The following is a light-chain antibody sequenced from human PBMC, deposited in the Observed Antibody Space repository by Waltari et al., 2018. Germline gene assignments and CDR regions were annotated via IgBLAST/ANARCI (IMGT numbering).Light chain of an antibody. V-gene: IGKV3-20*01. CDR1: QTVRTTY. CDR2: GAS. J-gene: IGKJ4*01. Sequence: EIVLTQSPCTLSLSPGERATAPCRASQTVRTTYLAWYQHKPGQAPTLLIYGASSRATGIPDRFSGSGSGTDFSLTISSLEPEDFAVYYCQQYDISPLTFGGGTRVEIK. CDR3: QQYDISPLT.